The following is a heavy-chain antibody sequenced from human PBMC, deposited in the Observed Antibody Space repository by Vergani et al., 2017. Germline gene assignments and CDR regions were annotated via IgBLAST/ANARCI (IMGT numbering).Heavy chain of an antibody. Sequence: EVQLLESGGGLVQPGGSLRLSCAASGFTFSSYAMSWVRQAPGKGLVWVSAISGSGGSTYYADSVKGRFTISRDNSKNTLYLQMNSLRAEDTAVYYCAKEASPSYYYDSSGYYQGFDYWGQGTLVTVSS. D-gene: IGHD3-22*01. V-gene: IGHV3-23*01. J-gene: IGHJ4*02. CDR2: ISGSGGST. CDR3: AKEASPSYYYDSSGYYQGFDY. CDR1: GFTFSSYA.